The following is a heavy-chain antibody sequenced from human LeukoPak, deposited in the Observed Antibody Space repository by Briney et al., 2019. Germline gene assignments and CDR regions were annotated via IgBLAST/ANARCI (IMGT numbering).Heavy chain of an antibody. CDR3: ARVRDGSVFEI. D-gene: IGHD5-24*01. V-gene: IGHV4-38-2*01. CDR1: GYSISSGYN. CDR2: ISHSGST. J-gene: IGHJ3*02. Sequence: PSETLSLTCAVSGYSISSGYNWGWIRQPPGKGLEWIGSISHSGSTYYNPSLKSRVTIFADTSKNQFSLKLSSVTAADTAMYYCARVRDGSVFEIWGQGTMVTVSS.